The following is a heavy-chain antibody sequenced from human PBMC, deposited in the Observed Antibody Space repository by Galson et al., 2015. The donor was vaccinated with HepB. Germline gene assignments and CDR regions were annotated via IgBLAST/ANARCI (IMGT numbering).Heavy chain of an antibody. CDR2: ISSSSSFI. Sequence: SLRLSCAASGFSFSSYSMNWVRQSPGKGLEWVSYISSSSSFIYYIDSVKGRFTISRDNAKNSLYLQMNSLRAEDTAVYYCARDGALTSYYGSLLKDAFDNWGQGTMVTVSS. J-gene: IGHJ3*02. D-gene: IGHD3-10*01. V-gene: IGHV3-21*01. CDR1: GFSFSSYS. CDR3: ARDGALTSYYGSLLKDAFDN.